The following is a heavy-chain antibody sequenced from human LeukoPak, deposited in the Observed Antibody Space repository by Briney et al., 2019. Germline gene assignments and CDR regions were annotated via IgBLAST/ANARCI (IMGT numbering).Heavy chain of an antibody. J-gene: IGHJ6*02. CDR3: ARVAAFGESYYYGMDV. V-gene: IGHV4-30-4*01. D-gene: IGHD3-10*01. CDR1: GGSISSGDYY. Sequence: PSETLALTCTVSGGSISSGDYYWSWIRQPPGKGLEWIGYIYYSGSTYYNPSLKSRVTISVDTSKNQFSLKLSSVTAADTAVYYCARVAAFGESYYYGMDVWGQGTTVTVSS. CDR2: IYYSGST.